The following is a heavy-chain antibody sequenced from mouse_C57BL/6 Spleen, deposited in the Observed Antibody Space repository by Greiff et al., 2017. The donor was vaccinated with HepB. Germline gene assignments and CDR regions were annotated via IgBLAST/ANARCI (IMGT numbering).Heavy chain of an antibody. CDR2: ISSGSSTI. V-gene: IGHV5-17*01. CDR3: ARGDDGYYAWYFDV. Sequence: EVQRVESGGGLVKPGGSLKLSCAASGFTFSDYGMHWVRQAPEKGLEWVAYISSGSSTIYYADTVKGRFTISRDNAKNTLFLQMTSLRSEDTAMYYCARGDDGYYAWYFDVWGTGTTVTVSS. CDR1: GFTFSDYG. J-gene: IGHJ1*03. D-gene: IGHD2-3*01.